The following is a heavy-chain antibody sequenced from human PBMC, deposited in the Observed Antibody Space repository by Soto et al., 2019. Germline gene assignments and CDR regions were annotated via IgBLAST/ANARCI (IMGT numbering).Heavy chain of an antibody. CDR1: GFTFSSYG. V-gene: IGHV3-30*18. Sequence: GGSLRLSCAASGFTFSSYGMHWVRQAPGKGLEWVAVISYDGSNKYYADSVKGRFTISRDNSKNTLYLQMNSLRAEDTAVYYCAKDRDGYNSSGWLDYWGQGTLVTVSS. CDR2: ISYDGSNK. D-gene: IGHD5-12*01. CDR3: AKDRDGYNSSGWLDY. J-gene: IGHJ4*02.